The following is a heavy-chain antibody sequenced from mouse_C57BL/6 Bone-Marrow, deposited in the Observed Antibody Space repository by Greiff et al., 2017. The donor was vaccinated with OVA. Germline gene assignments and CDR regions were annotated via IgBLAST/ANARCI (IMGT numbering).Heavy chain of an antibody. V-gene: IGHV14-4*01. D-gene: IGHD1-1*01. CDR3: TTGGYYGTY. CDR2: IDPENGDT. CDR1: GFNIKDDY. Sequence: VQLQQSGAELVRPGASVKLSCTASGFNIKDDYMHWVKQRPEQGLEWIGWIDPENGDTEYASKFQGKATITADTSSNTAYLQLSSLTSEDTALYYCTTGGYYGTYWGQGTLVTVSA. J-gene: IGHJ3*01.